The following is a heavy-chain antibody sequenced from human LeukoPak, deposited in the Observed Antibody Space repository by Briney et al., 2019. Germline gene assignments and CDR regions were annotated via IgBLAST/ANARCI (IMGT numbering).Heavy chain of an antibody. V-gene: IGHV1-46*01. Sequence: ASVKVSCKASGYTFTSYYMHWVRQAPGQGLECMGIINPSGGSTSYAQKFQGRVTMTRDMSTSTVYMELSSLRSEDTAVYYCAREILRFGELPGYWGQGTLVTVSS. CDR1: GYTFTSYY. D-gene: IGHD3-10*01. CDR2: INPSGGST. CDR3: AREILRFGELPGY. J-gene: IGHJ4*02.